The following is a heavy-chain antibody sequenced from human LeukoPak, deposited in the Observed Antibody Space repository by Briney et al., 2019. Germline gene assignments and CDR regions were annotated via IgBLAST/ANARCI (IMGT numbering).Heavy chain of an antibody. Sequence: PGGSLRLSRVASGFIFTDHWMSWVRQAPGKGLEWVANIKEDGREKYYVDSVKGRFTISRDNAKNSLDLQMNNLRAEDTAVYYCATSQTTSGRYGNAFDIWGQGTTVSVSS. CDR3: ATSQTTSGRYGNAFDI. CDR1: GFIFTDHW. CDR2: IKEDGREK. J-gene: IGHJ3*02. V-gene: IGHV3-7*01. D-gene: IGHD6-19*01.